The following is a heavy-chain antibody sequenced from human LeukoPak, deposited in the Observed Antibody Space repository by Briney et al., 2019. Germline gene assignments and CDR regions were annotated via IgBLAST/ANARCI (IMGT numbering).Heavy chain of an antibody. CDR2: IYYSGST. J-gene: IGHJ5*02. D-gene: IGHD6-19*01. V-gene: IGHV4-59*08. Sequence: SETLSLTCTVSGGSISSFYWSWIRQPPGKGLEWIGYIYYSGSTNYNPSLKSRVTISVDTSKNQFSLKLNSVTAADTAVYYCARTPKTYSSGWYWFDPWGQGTLVTVSS. CDR3: ARTPKTYSSGWYWFDP. CDR1: GGSISSFY.